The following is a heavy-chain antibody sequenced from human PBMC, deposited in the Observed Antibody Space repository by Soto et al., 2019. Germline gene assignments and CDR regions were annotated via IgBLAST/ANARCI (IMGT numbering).Heavy chain of an antibody. Sequence: GVPVKASCKASGYTFTSYGISWVRQAPGQGLEWMGWITAYNGNTNYAQKFQGRVTITAEESTSTAYMELCSLRSEDPAVYYCARDRYSSGWYYYWGQGTLVTVSS. CDR1: GYTFTSYG. CDR3: ARDRYSSGWYYY. J-gene: IGHJ4*02. V-gene: IGHV1-18*01. CDR2: ITAYNGNT. D-gene: IGHD6-19*01.